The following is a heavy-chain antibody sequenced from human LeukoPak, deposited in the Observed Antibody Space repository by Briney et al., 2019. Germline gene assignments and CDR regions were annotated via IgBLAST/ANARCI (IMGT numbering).Heavy chain of an antibody. J-gene: IGHJ4*02. CDR3: ARGRSFLKTSYYYDSGNDY. D-gene: IGHD3-10*01. CDR1: GGSFSGYY. V-gene: IGHV4-34*01. Sequence: SETLSLTCAVYGGSFSGYYWSWIRQPPGKGLEWIGEINHSGSTNYNPSLKSRVTISVDTSKNQFSLKLSSVTAADTAVYYCARGRSFLKTSYYYDSGNDYWGQGTLVTVSS. CDR2: INHSGST.